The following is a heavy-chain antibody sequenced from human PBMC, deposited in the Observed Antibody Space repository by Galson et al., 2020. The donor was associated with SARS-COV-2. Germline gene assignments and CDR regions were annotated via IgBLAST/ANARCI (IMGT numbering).Heavy chain of an antibody. CDR2: VYQSGAT. J-gene: IGHJ2*01. CDR1: GGSITSGGYS. CDR3: ARRYVSGLSPYWYLDL. V-gene: IGHV4-30-2*06. D-gene: IGHD3-16*01. Sequence: SETLSLTCSVSGGSITSGGYSWTWIRQSPGKGLEWIGYVYQSGATHYNPSLKSRLTISMDMSKNLLSLKLTSVTAADTAVYYCARRYVSGLSPYWYLDLWGRGTLVTVSS.